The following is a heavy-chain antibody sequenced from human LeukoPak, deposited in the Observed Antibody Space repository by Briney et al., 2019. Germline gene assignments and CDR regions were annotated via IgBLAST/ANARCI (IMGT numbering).Heavy chain of an antibody. CDR3: AKDPHYYGSGSYPSGNFDL. CDR1: GLTFSSYG. V-gene: IGHV3-30*02. CDR2: IRYDGSNK. D-gene: IGHD3-10*01. J-gene: IGHJ2*01. Sequence: GGSLRLSCAASGLTFSSYGMHWVRQAPGKGLEWVAFIRYDGSNKYYADSVKGRFTISRDNSKNTLYLQMNSLRAEDTAVYYCAKDPHYYGSGSYPSGNFDLWGRGTLVTVSS.